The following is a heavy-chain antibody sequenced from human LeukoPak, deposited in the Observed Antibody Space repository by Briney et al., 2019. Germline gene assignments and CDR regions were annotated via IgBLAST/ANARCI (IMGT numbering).Heavy chain of an antibody. Sequence: PGGSPRLSCAASGFSFSTYGMHWVRQAPGKGLEWVAVISYDGNNKYYADSVKGRFSISRDNSKSTLYLQMNSLRAEDTAVYFCGGGWYFFDYWGQGTLVTVSS. CDR2: ISYDGNNK. V-gene: IGHV3-30*03. D-gene: IGHD6-19*01. CDR3: GGGWYFFDY. CDR1: GFSFSTYG. J-gene: IGHJ4*02.